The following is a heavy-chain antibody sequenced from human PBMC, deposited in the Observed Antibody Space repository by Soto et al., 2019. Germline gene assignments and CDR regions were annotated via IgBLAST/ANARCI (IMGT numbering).Heavy chain of an antibody. CDR2: IYYSGST. J-gene: IGHJ5*02. CDR3: AREVWATVVYNWFDP. CDR1: GGSISSGDYY. D-gene: IGHD4-17*01. Sequence: PSETLSLTCTVSGGSISSGDYYWSWIRQPPGKGLEWIGYIYYSGSTYYNPSLKSRVTISVDTSKNQFSLKLSSVTAADTAVYYCAREVWATVVYNWFDPWGQGTLVTVYS. V-gene: IGHV4-30-4*01.